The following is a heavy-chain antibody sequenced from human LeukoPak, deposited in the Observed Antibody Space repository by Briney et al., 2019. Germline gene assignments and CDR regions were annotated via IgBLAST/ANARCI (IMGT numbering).Heavy chain of an antibody. CDR3: AGDYPDH. V-gene: IGHV3-30-3*01. J-gene: IGHJ4*02. CDR2: ISDDGGNT. CDR1: GFTFSSYA. Sequence: GGSLRLSCAASGFTFSSYAVHWVRQAPGKGLEWVAVISDDGGNTYYAGSVKGRFTISRDNSKNMLYLQMNSLRAEDTAVYYCAGDYPDHWGQGTLVTVSS. D-gene: IGHD4-17*01.